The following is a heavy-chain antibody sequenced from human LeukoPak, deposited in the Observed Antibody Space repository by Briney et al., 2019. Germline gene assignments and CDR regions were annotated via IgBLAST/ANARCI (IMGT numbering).Heavy chain of an antibody. Sequence: GGSLRLSCAASGFTFSIYNMNWVRQAPGKGLEWVSHIYGHSAIIYYADSVKGRFTVSRDNAKSSLYLQMNSLRAEDTAVYYCARSPMIRGVITHFDSWGQGTLVTASS. CDR2: IYGHSAII. CDR3: ARSPMIRGVITHFDS. D-gene: IGHD3-10*01. J-gene: IGHJ5*01. CDR1: GFTFSIYN. V-gene: IGHV3-48*01.